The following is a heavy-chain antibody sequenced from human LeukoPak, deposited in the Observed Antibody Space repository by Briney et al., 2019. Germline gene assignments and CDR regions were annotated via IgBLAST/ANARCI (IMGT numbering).Heavy chain of an antibody. V-gene: IGHV1-46*01. CDR1: GYTFTSYY. J-gene: IGHJ4*02. Sequence: ASVKVSCKASGYTFTSYYMHWVRQAPGQGLEWMGIINPSGGSTSYAQKFQGRVTMTRDTSTSTVYMELSSLRSEDTAVYYCARDMGRQATMARGPADYWGQGTLVTVSS. CDR2: INPSGGST. CDR3: ARDMGRQATMARGPADY. D-gene: IGHD3-10*01.